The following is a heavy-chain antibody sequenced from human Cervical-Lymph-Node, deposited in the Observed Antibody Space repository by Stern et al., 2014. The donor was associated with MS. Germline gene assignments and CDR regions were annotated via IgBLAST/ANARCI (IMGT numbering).Heavy chain of an antibody. Sequence: DQLVESGAEVKKPGASVKVSCKASGYTFTNYGISWVRQAPGQGLEWMGWVSAYNGNINYGQKVQGRVTMTTDTSTSTAYMELRSLRSDDTAVYYCARSEREYGGVVDVWGQGTTVTVSS. J-gene: IGHJ6*02. D-gene: IGHD3-3*01. CDR3: ARSEREYGGVVDV. V-gene: IGHV1-18*01. CDR1: GYTFTNYG. CDR2: VSAYNGNI.